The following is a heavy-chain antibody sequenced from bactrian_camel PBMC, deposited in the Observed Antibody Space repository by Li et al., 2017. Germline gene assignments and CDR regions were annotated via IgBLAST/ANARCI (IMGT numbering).Heavy chain of an antibody. J-gene: IGHJ4*01. CDR2: IGSDGGT. CDR1: SRSNC. V-gene: IGHV3S68*01. CDR3: AADFSGGTTYCSGGYWLKYGEMDR. D-gene: IGHD2*01. Sequence: QVQLVESGGGSVQAGGSLRLSCAYSSRSNCMMWFRHTPGEEREGIAWIGSDGGTSYADSVKGRFTISKDPAKKALVLQMDSLKPEDTAMYFCAADFSGGTTYCSGGYWLKYGEMDRWGQGTQVTV.